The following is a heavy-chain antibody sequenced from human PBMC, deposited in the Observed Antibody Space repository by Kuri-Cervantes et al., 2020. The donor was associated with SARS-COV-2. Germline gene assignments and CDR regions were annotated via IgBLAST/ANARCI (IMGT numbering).Heavy chain of an antibody. CDR1: GGSISSESYY. CDR3: ARSVIIFGGVIFDQ. J-gene: IGHJ4*02. Sequence: ESLKISCTVSGGSISSESYYWSWIRQPPGRGLEWVGHIYHTGSTNYNPSLKSRLTITVDTSKSQFPLKLSSVTAADTAVYYCARSVIIFGGVIFDQWGQGTLVTVSS. V-gene: IGHV4-61*01. CDR2: IYHTGST. D-gene: IGHD3-16*01.